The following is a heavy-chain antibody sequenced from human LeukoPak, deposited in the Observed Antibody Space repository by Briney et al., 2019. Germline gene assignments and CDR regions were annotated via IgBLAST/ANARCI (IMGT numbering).Heavy chain of an antibody. CDR3: ARGSVLRYFDWLRELGWFDP. CDR2: ISSSSSYI. V-gene: IGHV3-21*01. CDR1: GFTFSSYS. D-gene: IGHD3-9*01. J-gene: IGHJ5*02. Sequence: PGGSLRLSCAASGFTFSSYSMNWVRQAPGKGLEWVSSISSSSSYIYYADSVKGRFTISRDNAKNSLYLQMNSLRAEDTAVYYCARGSVLRYFDWLRELGWFDPWGQGTLVTVSS.